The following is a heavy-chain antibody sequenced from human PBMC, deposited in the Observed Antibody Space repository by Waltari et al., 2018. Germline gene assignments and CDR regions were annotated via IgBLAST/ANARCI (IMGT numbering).Heavy chain of an antibody. CDR2: SKSKADGGTT. D-gene: IGHD4-17*01. J-gene: IGHJ4*02. CDR3: TTGDPPYGDYDCPGCENPGGYFDY. V-gene: IGHV3-15*01. Sequence: EVQLVEPGGGLVEPGGSVRLSCAASGFTCSNAWRSWVRKAAGKGLEWVGGSKSKADGGTTDYAAPVKGRLTILRDNSKNTLNRQMNSLKTEDTAVYYGTTGDPPYGDYDCPGCENPGGYFDYWGQGTLVTVSS. CDR1: GFTCSNAW.